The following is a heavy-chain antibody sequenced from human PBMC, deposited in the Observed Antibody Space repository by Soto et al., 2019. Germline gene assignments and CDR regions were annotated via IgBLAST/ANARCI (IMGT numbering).Heavy chain of an antibody. CDR1: GYTFTSYG. Sequence: GASVKVSCKASGYTFTSYGIIWVRQAPGQGLEWMGWISAYNGNTNYAQKLQGRVTMTTDTSTSTAYMELRSLRSDDTAVYYCARGDYGDYVSRLIPAAYYYYGMDVWGQGTTVTVSS. V-gene: IGHV1-18*04. D-gene: IGHD4-17*01. CDR2: ISAYNGNT. J-gene: IGHJ6*02. CDR3: ARGDYGDYVSRLIPAAYYYYGMDV.